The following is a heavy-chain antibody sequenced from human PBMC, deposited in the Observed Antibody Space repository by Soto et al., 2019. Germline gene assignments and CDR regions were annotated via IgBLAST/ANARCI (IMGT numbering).Heavy chain of an antibody. CDR1: GYTFTSYG. D-gene: IGHD2-2*01. V-gene: IGHV1-18*03. CDR2: ISAYNGNT. J-gene: IGHJ4*02. Sequence: ASVKVSCKASGYTFTSYGISWVRQAPGQGLEWMGWISAYNGNTNYAQKLQGRVTMTTDTSTSTAYMELRSLRSDDLALYYCATSPLCSSTSCRNWGQGTMVTVSS. CDR3: ATSPLCSSTSCRN.